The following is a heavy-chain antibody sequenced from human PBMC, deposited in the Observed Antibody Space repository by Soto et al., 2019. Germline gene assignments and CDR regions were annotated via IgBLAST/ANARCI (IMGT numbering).Heavy chain of an antibody. CDR1: GFTFSRYA. CDR2: ISGRGGST. D-gene: IGHD1-26*01. Sequence: EVQLLESGGGLAQPGGSLRLSCAASGFTFSRYAVSWFRQSPGKGLEWVSGISGRGGSTDYADAGKGRFTISRDNSKNTLYLPMNSLRAEDTALFYCEKLGAYVGATTEVKGYYFASWGQGPLVTVSS. V-gene: IGHV3-23*01. CDR3: EKLGAYVGATTEVKGYYFAS. J-gene: IGHJ4*02.